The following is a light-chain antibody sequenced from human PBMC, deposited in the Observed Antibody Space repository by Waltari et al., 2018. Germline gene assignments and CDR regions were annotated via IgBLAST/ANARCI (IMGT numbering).Light chain of an antibody. Sequence: SALTQPRSVSGSPGPSVAISCPGTSRDVGGYNYVSWYQQHPGKAPKLMIYDVSKRPSGVPDRFSGSKSGNTASLTISGLQAEDEADYYCCSYAGSYWVFGGGTKLTVL. V-gene: IGLV2-11*01. CDR1: SRDVGGYNY. CDR2: DVS. J-gene: IGLJ3*02. CDR3: CSYAGSYWV.